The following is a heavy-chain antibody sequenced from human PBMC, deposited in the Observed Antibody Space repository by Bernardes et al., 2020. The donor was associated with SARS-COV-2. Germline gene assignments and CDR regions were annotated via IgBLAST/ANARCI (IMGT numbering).Heavy chain of an antibody. CDR1: GYTSTSYH. D-gene: IGHD6-13*01. V-gene: IGHV1-18*01. J-gene: IGHJ4*02. CDR2: ISAYNGNT. CDR3: ARNVDPLVTLFDY. Sequence: AAWKVYCKASGYTSTSYHISWVRQAPGQGLEWMGWISAYNGNTNYAQKFQGRVTMTTDTSTSTAYMELRSLRSDDTAVYYCARNVDPLVTLFDYWGQGTLVTVSS.